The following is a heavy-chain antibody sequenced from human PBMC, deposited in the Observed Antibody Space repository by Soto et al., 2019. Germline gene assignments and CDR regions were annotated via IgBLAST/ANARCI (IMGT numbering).Heavy chain of an antibody. V-gene: IGHV1-46*01. CDR2: INPSGGST. CDR3: ATSSSWDEKYYYGMDV. CDR1: GYTFTSYY. J-gene: IGHJ6*02. D-gene: IGHD6-13*01. Sequence: GASVKVSCKASGYTFTSYYMHWVRQAPGQGLEWMGIINPSGGSTSYAQKFQGRVTMTRDTSTSTVYMELSSLRSEDTAVYYCATSSSWDEKYYYGMDVWGQGTTVTVPS.